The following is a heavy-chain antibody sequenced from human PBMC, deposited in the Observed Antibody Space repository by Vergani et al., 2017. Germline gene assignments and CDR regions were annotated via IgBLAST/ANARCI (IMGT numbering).Heavy chain of an antibody. CDR1: GYTFTGYY. V-gene: IGHV1-69*11. Sequence: QVQLVQSGAEVKKPGASVKVSCKASGYTFTGYYMHWVRQAPGQGLEWMGRIIPILGTANYAQKFQGRVTITADESTSTTYMEMSSLRSEDTAVYYCARGRSVHLGDQWGQGTLVTVSS. CDR3: ARGRSVHLGDQ. CDR2: IIPILGTA. J-gene: IGHJ4*02.